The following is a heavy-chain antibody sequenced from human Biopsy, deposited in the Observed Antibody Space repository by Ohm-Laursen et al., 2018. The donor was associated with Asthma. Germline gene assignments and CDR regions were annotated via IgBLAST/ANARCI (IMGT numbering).Heavy chain of an antibody. J-gene: IGHJ5*02. CDR3: ARAQKSPGDRWFDP. D-gene: IGHD7-27*01. Sequence: SSVKVSCKASAYTFIGYHLHWVRQAPGEGLEWMGRINPNGGATIYAQKFQGRVTMTRDTSISTAYMELSRLTSDDTAVYYCARAQKSPGDRWFDPWGQGTLVTVSS. CDR2: INPNGGAT. V-gene: IGHV1-2*06. CDR1: AYTFIGYH.